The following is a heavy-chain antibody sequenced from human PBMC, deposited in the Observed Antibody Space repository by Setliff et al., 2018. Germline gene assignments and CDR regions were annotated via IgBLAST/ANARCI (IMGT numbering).Heavy chain of an antibody. Sequence: SETLSLTCSVSVDLILDHWWTWIRQPAGKGLEWIGQVYSDGNTKYNPSLSNRVTTSVDRSSNQFSLELSSVNAADTAVYYCARAREGGFLEWAPFDFWGRGMQVTVSS. D-gene: IGHD3-3*01. J-gene: IGHJ4*01. V-gene: IGHV4-4*07. CDR2: VYSDGNT. CDR1: VDLILDHW. CDR3: ARAREGGFLEWAPFDF.